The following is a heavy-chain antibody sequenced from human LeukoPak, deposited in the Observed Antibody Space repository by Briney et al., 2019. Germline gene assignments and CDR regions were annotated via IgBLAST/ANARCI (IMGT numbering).Heavy chain of an antibody. CDR3: ANEIRPNDY. J-gene: IGHJ4*02. Sequence: GRSLRLSCAASEFDFSSHAMTWVRQAPGKGLEWVSAISISGSKTYYADSVKGRFTISRDNSKNTLYLQMNSLRAEDTAVYYCANEIRPNDYWGQGTQVTVSS. V-gene: IGHV3-23*01. CDR1: EFDFSSHA. CDR2: ISISGSKT. D-gene: IGHD4-17*01.